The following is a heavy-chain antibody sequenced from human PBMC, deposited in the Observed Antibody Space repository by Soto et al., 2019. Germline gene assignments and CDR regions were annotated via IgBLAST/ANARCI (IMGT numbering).Heavy chain of an antibody. D-gene: IGHD2-15*01. CDR1: GFTFSSYT. CDR2: ISSGGAGT. J-gene: IGHJ4*02. Sequence: GGSLRLSCAASGFTFSSYTMSWVRQAPGKGLEWVSAISSGGAGTYYADSVKGRFTISRDNSKNTLYLQMNSLRAEDTAVYYCASPKRVYCSGVTCSDYWGQGTLVTVSS. CDR3: ASPKRVYCSGVTCSDY. V-gene: IGHV3-23*01.